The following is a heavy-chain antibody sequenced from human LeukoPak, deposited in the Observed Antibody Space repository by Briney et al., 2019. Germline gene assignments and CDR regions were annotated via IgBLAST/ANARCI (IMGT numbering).Heavy chain of an antibody. Sequence: GGSLRLSCAASGFTFSSYAMHWVRQAPGKGLEWVAVISYDGSNKYYADSVKGRFTISRDNSKNTLYLQMNSLRAEDTAVYYCAREGVGITMIVVVIPFDHWGQGTLVTVSS. CDR1: GFTFSSYA. CDR3: AREGVGITMIVVVIPFDH. J-gene: IGHJ4*02. D-gene: IGHD3-22*01. V-gene: IGHV3-30-3*01. CDR2: ISYDGSNK.